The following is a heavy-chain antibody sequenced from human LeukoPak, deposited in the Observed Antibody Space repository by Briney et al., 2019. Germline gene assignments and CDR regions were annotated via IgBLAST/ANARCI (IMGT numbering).Heavy chain of an antibody. V-gene: IGHV1-69*04. CDR2: IIPILGIA. D-gene: IGHD6-13*01. CDR3: AREGQQLFYYFYYGMDV. J-gene: IGHJ6*02. Sequence: SVKVSCKASGDTFSSYAISWVRQAPGQGLEWVGRIIPILGIANYAQKFQGRVTITADKSTSTAYMELSSLRSEDTAVYYCAREGQQLFYYFYYGMDVWGQGTTVTVSS. CDR1: GDTFSSYA.